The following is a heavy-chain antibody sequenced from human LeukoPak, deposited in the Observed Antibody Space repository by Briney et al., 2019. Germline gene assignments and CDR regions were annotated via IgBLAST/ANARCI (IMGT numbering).Heavy chain of an antibody. CDR1: GFTVSSNY. J-gene: IGHJ6*02. CDR2: ISGSGFST. CDR3: AKDAYCSSTGCPLYYYGLDV. V-gene: IGHV3-23*01. D-gene: IGHD2-2*01. Sequence: GGSLRLSCAASGFTVSSNYMSWVRQAPGKGLEWVSTISGSGFSTYYADSVKGRFTISRDNSKNTLYLQMNSLRAEDTAVYYCAKDAYCSSTGCPLYYYGLDVWGQGTTVTVSS.